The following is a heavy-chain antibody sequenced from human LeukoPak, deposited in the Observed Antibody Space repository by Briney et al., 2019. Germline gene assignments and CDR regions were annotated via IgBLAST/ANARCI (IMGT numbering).Heavy chain of an antibody. CDR3: ARGLAATLNFDY. J-gene: IGHJ4*02. V-gene: IGHV4-31*03. CDR1: GGSISSGGYY. D-gene: IGHD6-25*01. CDR2: IYYSGST. Sequence: SQTLSLTCTVSGGSISSGGYYWSWIRQHPGKGLEWIGYIYYSGSTYYNPSLKSRVTISVDTSKNQFSLKLSSATAADTAVYYCARGLAATLNFDYWGQGTLVTVSS.